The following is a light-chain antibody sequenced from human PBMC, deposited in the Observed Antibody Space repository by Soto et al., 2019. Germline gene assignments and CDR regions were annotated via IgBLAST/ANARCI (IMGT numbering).Light chain of an antibody. V-gene: IGLV2-11*01. CDR1: SSDVGGYNY. CDR3: CSYAGSYTFEV. CDR2: DVS. Sequence: QSALTQPRSVSGSPGQSVTISCTGTSSDVGGYNYVSWYQQHPGKAPKLMIYDVSKWPSGVPDRFSDSKSGNTASLTISGLQAEDEADYYCCSYAGSYTFEVFGGGTKLTVL. J-gene: IGLJ2*01.